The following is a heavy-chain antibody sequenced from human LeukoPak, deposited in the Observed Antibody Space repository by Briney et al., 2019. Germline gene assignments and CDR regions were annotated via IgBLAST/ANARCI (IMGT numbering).Heavy chain of an antibody. CDR2: IYLGDSDT. Sequence: GESVKISCKGVGYNLGYYWIAWVRQMPGKGLECMGIIYLGDSDTRYSPSFQGQVAISADKSISTAYLQWSSLKASDTAIYYCATPDHNWNYPFDSWGQGTLVTVSS. V-gene: IGHV5-51*01. CDR3: ATPDHNWNYPFDS. CDR1: GYNLGYYW. D-gene: IGHD1-7*01. J-gene: IGHJ4*02.